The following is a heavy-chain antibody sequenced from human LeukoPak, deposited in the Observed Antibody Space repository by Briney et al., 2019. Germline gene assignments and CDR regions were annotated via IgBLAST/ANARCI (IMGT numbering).Heavy chain of an antibody. J-gene: IGHJ4*02. Sequence: ASVKVSCKASGYTFTSYYMHWVRQAPGQGLEWMGWINPNSGGTNYAQKFQGRVTMTRDTSISTAYMELSRLRSDDTAVYYCASVYSSGWYQLDYWGQGTLVTVSS. D-gene: IGHD6-19*01. CDR3: ASVYSSGWYQLDY. V-gene: IGHV1-2*02. CDR1: GYTFTSYY. CDR2: INPNSGGT.